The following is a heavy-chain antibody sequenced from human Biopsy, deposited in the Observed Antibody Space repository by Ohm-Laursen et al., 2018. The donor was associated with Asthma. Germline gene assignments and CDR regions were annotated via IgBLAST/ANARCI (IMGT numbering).Heavy chain of an antibody. CDR2: IMTVFGTT. CDR1: GYSLTDLS. V-gene: IGHV1-69*13. J-gene: IGHJ6*02. D-gene: IGHD6-19*01. CDR3: ARCQVGYSSGWSLLLKKIYYSGMDV. Sequence: SVKVSCKISGYSLTDLSMHWVRQAPGQGLEWLGGIMTVFGTTNYAQKFQGRVTITADESTSTAYMEVTSLRSEDTAIYYCARCQVGYSSGWSLLLKKIYYSGMDVRGQGTAVTVSS.